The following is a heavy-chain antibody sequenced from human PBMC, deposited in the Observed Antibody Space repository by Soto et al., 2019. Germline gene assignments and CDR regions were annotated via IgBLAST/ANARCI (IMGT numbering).Heavy chain of an antibody. CDR3: AKRDNSGWYSLDD. V-gene: IGHV3-23*01. D-gene: IGHD6-19*01. CDR2: VSPSGSST. J-gene: IGHJ4*02. CDR1: GFIFSNYP. Sequence: PXGSLRLSVAVSGFIFSNYPLSWVRQAPGKGLDWVSSVSPSGSSTYYADSVKGRFTMSRDNSENRLHLQMNSLRAEDTAVYFCAKRDNSGWYSLDDWGQGTLVTVSS.